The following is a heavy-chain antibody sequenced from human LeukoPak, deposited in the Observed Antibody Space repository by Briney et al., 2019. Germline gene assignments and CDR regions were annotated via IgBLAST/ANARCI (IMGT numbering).Heavy chain of an antibody. J-gene: IGHJ3*02. CDR1: GFAFNTYW. Sequence: GGSLRLSCEASGFAFNTYWMHWVRQVPGKGLVWVSRINSDGSITSYADSVKGRFTISRDNAKNTLYLEINSLRVEDSAVYYCARDGIFGVLKGDAFDIWGQGTKIAVSS. V-gene: IGHV3-74*01. CDR3: ARDGIFGVLKGDAFDI. CDR2: INSDGSIT. D-gene: IGHD3-3*01.